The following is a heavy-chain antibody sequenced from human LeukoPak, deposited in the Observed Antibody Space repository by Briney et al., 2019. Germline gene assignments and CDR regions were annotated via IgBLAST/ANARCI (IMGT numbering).Heavy chain of an antibody. J-gene: IGHJ3*02. CDR1: GDSMSSSFHY. D-gene: IGHD4-11*01. CDR2: IYYSGST. Sequence: AETLSLSCTASGDSMSSSFHYWGWIRQSPGMGLECIGRIYYSGSTYYNPALKSRVTISVDTSKNQFLLKLRLMTAADAAIYYWARSMTAVARLDVFDIWGPGTMVTVSS. V-gene: IGHV4-39*01. CDR3: ARSMTAVARLDVFDI.